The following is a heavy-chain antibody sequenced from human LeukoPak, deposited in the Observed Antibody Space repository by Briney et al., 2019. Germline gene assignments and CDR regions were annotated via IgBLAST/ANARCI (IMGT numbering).Heavy chain of an antibody. V-gene: IGHV3-7*01. D-gene: IGHD2-15*01. Sequence: GGSLRLSCVTSGFTFSDYWMTWVRQAPGKGLEWEANIRQDSSAKNYVDSVKGRFTISRDNAKNSLFLHMDSLSVEDTAVYYCAVVLDYWGPGTLVTVSS. CDR3: AVVLDY. CDR2: IRQDSSAK. J-gene: IGHJ4*02. CDR1: GFTFSDYW.